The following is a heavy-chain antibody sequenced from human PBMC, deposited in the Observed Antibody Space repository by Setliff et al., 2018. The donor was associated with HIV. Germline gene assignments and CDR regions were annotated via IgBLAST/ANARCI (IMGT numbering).Heavy chain of an antibody. V-gene: IGHV3-23*01. CDR3: ARDRPRRIVVATNLPNAFDV. D-gene: IGHD2-15*01. Sequence: PGGSLRLSCAASGFTFSSYVMNWVRQAPGKGLEWVSGITDRGDKTYYADSVKGRFTISRDNSNNTLYLQMHGLRADDTAVYYCARDRPRRIVVATNLPNAFDVWGHGTLVTVS. CDR1: GFTFSSYV. CDR2: ITDRGDKT. J-gene: IGHJ3*01.